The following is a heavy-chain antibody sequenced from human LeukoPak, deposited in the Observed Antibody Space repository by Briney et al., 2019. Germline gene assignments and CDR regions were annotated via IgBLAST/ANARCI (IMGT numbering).Heavy chain of an antibody. Sequence: PGGSLRLSCEASEFTFSMYWMSWVRQPPGKGLEWIGEIYHSGSTNYNPSLKSRVTISVDKSKNQFSLKLSSVTAADTAVYYCAGEIFGVPMYWGQGTLVTVSS. V-gene: IGHV4-4*02. CDR3: AGEIFGVPMY. CDR1: EFTFSMYW. CDR2: IYHSGST. J-gene: IGHJ4*02. D-gene: IGHD3-3*01.